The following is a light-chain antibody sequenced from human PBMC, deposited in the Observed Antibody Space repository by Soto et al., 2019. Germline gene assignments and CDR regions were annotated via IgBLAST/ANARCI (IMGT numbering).Light chain of an antibody. Sequence: EIVLTQSPGTLSLSPGERATLSCRASRSLTNSELAWYQQRPGQPPRLLNYAAANRATGIPDRFSGSGSGTDFTLTISRLEPEDFAVYYCQRYGFSAAWTFGQGTKVEIK. J-gene: IGKJ1*01. V-gene: IGKV3-20*01. CDR2: AAA. CDR3: QRYGFSAAWT. CDR1: RSLTNSE.